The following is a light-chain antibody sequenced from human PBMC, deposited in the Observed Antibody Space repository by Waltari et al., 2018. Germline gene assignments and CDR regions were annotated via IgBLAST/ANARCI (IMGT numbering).Light chain of an antibody. CDR3: ETWDRYTWV. Sequence: QPVLTQSSSASASLGSSVKLSCTLSSGHSDYIIPWHQQQPGKAPRYLMRLEGSGSYNKGSGVPDRFSGSSSGADRYLTISNLQSEDEADYYCETWDRYTWVFGGGTKLTVL. V-gene: IGLV4-60*03. CDR1: SGHSDYI. J-gene: IGLJ3*02. CDR2: LEGSGSY.